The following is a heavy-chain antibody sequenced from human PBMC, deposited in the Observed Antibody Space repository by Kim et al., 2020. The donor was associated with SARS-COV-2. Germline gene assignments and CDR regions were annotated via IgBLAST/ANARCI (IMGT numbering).Heavy chain of an antibody. J-gene: IGHJ6*02. V-gene: IGHV1-69*13. CDR2: IIPIFGTA. CDR1: GGTFSSYA. D-gene: IGHD2-2*01. Sequence: SVKVSCKASGGTFSSYAISWVRQAPGQGLEWMGGIIPIFGTANYAQKFQGRVTITADESTSTAYMELSSLRSEDTAVYYCARGISELNRPALETDTYYGMDVWGQGTTVTVSS. CDR3: ARGISELNRPALETDTYYGMDV.